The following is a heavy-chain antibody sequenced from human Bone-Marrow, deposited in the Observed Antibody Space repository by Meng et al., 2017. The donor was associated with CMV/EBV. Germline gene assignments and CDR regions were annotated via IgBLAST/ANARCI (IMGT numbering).Heavy chain of an antibody. CDR3: ARSGRTKARPAYYYGMDV. J-gene: IGHJ6*02. Sequence: SETLSLTCTVSGGSVSSGSYYWSWIRQPPGKGLEWIGEINHSGSTNYNPSLKSRVTISVDTSKNQFSLKLSSVTAADTAVYYCARSGRTKARPAYYYGMDVWGQGTTVTVSS. D-gene: IGHD6-6*01. CDR1: GGSVSSGSYY. V-gene: IGHV4-61*01. CDR2: INHSGST.